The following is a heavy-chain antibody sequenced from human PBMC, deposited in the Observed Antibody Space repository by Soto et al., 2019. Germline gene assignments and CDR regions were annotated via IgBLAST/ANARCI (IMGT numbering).Heavy chain of an antibody. Sequence: GGSRRLSCAASGFTFSSYAMHSVRQAPGKRLEWVAVISYDGSNKYYADSVTGRFTISRDNSKNTLYLQMNSLRAEDTAIYYCARDAAPCWSGGRGLGQWGQGTLVT. D-gene: IGHD2-15*01. J-gene: IGHJ4*02. CDR3: ARDAAPCWSGGRGLGQ. CDR2: ISYDGSNK. V-gene: IGHV3-30-3*01. CDR1: GFTFSSYA.